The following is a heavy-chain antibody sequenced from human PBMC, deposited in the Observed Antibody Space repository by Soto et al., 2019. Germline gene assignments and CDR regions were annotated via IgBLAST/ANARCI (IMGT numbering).Heavy chain of an antibody. CDR3: AKEPLNDFWSGYPQFDP. V-gene: IGHV3-30*18. J-gene: IGHJ5*02. CDR2: ISYDGSNK. Sequence: PGGSQRLSYAASGFTFSSYGMHWVRQAPGKGLEWVAVISYDGSNKYYADSVKGRFTISRDNSKNTLYLQMNSLRAEDTAVYYCAKEPLNDFWSGYPQFDPWGQGTLVTVSS. D-gene: IGHD3-3*01. CDR1: GFTFSSYG.